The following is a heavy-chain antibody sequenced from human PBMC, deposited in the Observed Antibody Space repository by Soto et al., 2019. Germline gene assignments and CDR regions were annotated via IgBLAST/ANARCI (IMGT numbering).Heavy chain of an antibody. CDR2: LYYGRSA. V-gene: IGHV4-59*01. J-gene: IGHJ4*02. D-gene: IGHD3-22*01. Sequence: QVQLQESGPGLVKPSETLSLTCAVSGDSISSYYCMWIRQPPGKGLESIGYLYYGRSANYNPSLKSRVTLPVDTSTNQCALTLSSMTAADTAVYYCALRSMAVVPEYWGQGTLVTVSS. CDR1: GDSISSYY. CDR3: ALRSMAVVPEY.